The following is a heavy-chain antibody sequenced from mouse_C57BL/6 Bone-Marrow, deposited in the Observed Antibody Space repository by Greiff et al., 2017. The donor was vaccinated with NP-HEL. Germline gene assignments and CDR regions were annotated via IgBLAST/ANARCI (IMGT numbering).Heavy chain of an antibody. D-gene: IGHD1-1*01. V-gene: IGHV1-64*01. J-gene: IGHJ1*03. CDR3: ARRYYGSSPSYWYFDV. CDR1: GYTFTSYW. Sequence: QVQLKQSGAELVKPGASVKLSCKASGYTFTSYWMHWVKQRPGQGLEWIGMIHPNSGSTNYNEKFKSKATLTVDKSSSTAYMQLSSLTSEDSAVYYCARRYYGSSPSYWYFDVWGTGTTVTVSS. CDR2: IHPNSGST.